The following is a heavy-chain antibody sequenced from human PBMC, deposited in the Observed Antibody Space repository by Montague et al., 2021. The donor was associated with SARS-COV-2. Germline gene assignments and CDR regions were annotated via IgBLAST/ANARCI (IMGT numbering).Heavy chain of an antibody. V-gene: IGHV4-61*09. CDR2: IYTSGAP. CDR1: GGSITSGTYS. D-gene: IGHD6-13*01. J-gene: IGHJ5*02. CDR3: AKTWGSWLGPRFDP. Sequence: TLSLTCTVSGGSITSGTYSWSWIRQPAGKGLEWVGQIYTSGAPNYNPSLKSRVTISIDTSRNQFSLKVNSVTAADTAVYYCAKTWGSWLGPRFDPWGQGTLVTVSS.